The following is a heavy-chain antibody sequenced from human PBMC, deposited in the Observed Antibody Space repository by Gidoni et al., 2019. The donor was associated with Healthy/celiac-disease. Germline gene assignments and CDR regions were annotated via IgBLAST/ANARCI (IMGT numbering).Heavy chain of an antibody. CDR2: ISSSSSYI. D-gene: IGHD6-13*01. Sequence: HSCAASGFTFSSYSMNWVRQAPGKGLEWVSSISSSSSYIYYADSVKGRFTISRDNAKNSLYLQMNSLRAEDTAVYYCARGVAAFAFDIWGQGTMVTVSS. V-gene: IGHV3-21*01. CDR3: ARGVAAFAFDI. J-gene: IGHJ3*02. CDR1: GFTFSSYS.